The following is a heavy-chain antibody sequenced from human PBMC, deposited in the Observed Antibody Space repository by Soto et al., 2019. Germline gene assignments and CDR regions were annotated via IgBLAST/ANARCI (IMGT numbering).Heavy chain of an antibody. V-gene: IGHV3-72*01. Sequence: PGGSLRLSCSVSGFTLSDHYIDWVRQAPGKGLEWVGRSRNQANGYSTIYAASVKGRFTTSRDDSKNLVYLRMESLRTEDTAVYYCVRDTYFSDSSSYTRCFDFWGQGALVTVSS. D-gene: IGHD3-22*01. CDR1: GFTLSDHY. J-gene: IGHJ4*02. CDR2: SRNQANGYST. CDR3: VRDTYFSDSSSYTRCFDF.